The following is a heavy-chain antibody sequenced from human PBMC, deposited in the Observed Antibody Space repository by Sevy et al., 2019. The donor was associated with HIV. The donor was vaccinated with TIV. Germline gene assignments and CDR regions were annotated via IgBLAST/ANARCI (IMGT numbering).Heavy chain of an antibody. Sequence: GGSLRLSCAASGFTFSSYGMHWVRQAPGKGLEWVAVISYDGSNKYYAYSVKGRFTISRDNSKNTLYLQMNSLRAEDTAVYYCAKDLDYWGQGTLVTVSS. CDR1: GFTFSSYG. CDR2: ISYDGSNK. V-gene: IGHV3-30*18. J-gene: IGHJ4*02. CDR3: AKDLDY.